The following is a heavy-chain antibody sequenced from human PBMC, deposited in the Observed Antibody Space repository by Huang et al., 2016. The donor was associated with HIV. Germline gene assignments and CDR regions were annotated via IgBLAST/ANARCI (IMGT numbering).Heavy chain of an antibody. Sequence: QVQLVQSGAEVKKPGSSVKVSCRASGGTFSSCGISWVRQAPGQGLEGMGGIIPSVGKPNYAQKFQGRVTITADESTSTAYMELSSLRSEDTAVYYCARWEAAADNNWFDPWGQGTLVTVSS. V-gene: IGHV1-69*01. CDR3: ARWEAAADNNWFDP. D-gene: IGHD6-13*01. CDR2: IIPSVGKP. J-gene: IGHJ5*02. CDR1: GGTFSSCG.